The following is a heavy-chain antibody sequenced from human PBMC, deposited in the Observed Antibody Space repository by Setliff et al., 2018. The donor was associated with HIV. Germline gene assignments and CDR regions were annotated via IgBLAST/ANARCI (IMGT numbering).Heavy chain of an antibody. Sequence: ASVKVSCKASGYTFTSYGISWVRQAPGQGLEWMGWISAYNGNTNYAQKLQGRVTMTTDTSTSTAYMELRSLRSDDTAVYYCASDQITMVRGTLGAFDIWGQGTMVTVSS. J-gene: IGHJ3*02. CDR3: ASDQITMVRGTLGAFDI. CDR1: GYTFTSYG. D-gene: IGHD3-10*01. CDR2: ISAYNGNT. V-gene: IGHV1-18*01.